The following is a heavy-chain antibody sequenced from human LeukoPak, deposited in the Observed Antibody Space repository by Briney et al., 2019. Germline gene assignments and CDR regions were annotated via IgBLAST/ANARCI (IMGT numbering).Heavy chain of an antibody. D-gene: IGHD2-2*02. CDR3: ARGSAVPAAIWNWFDP. CDR2: INPSGGST. Sequence: ASVKVSCKASEYTFTSYYMHWVRQAPGQGLEWMGIINPSGGSTSYAQKFQGRVTMTRDMSTSTVYMELSSLRSEDTAVYYCARGSAVPAAIWNWFDPWGQGTLVTVSS. V-gene: IGHV1-46*01. CDR1: EYTFTSYY. J-gene: IGHJ5*02.